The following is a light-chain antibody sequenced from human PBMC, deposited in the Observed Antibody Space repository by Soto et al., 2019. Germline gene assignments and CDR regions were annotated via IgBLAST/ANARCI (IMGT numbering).Light chain of an antibody. CDR2: KAS. CDR1: QSISSW. J-gene: IGKJ1*01. V-gene: IGKV1-5*03. Sequence: IEMTQSPSTLSGSVGGRVTIACRASQSISSWLAWYQQKPGKAPKLLIYKASSLESGVPSRFSGSGSGTEFTLTISSLQPDDFATYYCQQYNSYSWTFGQGTKVDI. CDR3: QQYNSYSWT.